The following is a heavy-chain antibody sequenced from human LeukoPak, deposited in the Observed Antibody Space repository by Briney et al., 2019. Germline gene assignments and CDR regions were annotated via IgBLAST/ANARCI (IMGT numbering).Heavy chain of an antibody. Sequence: SETLSLTCTVSGGSISDISYYWGWIRQPPGKGLEWIGSVYYSGGTSYNPSLKSRVTISVDTSKNQFSLKLSSVTAADTAVYYCARVAQGLLDVWGKGTTVTVSS. D-gene: IGHD2-15*01. CDR1: GGSISDISYY. CDR3: ARVAQGLLDV. V-gene: IGHV4-39*07. J-gene: IGHJ6*04. CDR2: VYYSGGT.